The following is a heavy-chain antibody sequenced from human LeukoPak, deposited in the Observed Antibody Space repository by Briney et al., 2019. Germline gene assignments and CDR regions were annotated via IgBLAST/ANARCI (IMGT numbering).Heavy chain of an antibody. V-gene: IGHV3-48*03. J-gene: IGHJ4*02. CDR2: ISSSGSTI. CDR3: AREIRYCSGSKRYLFDY. D-gene: IGHD2-15*01. Sequence: PGGSLRLSCAASGFTFSSCEMNCVRQAPGKGLEWVSYISSSGSTIYYADSVKGRFTISRDNAKNSLYLQMNSLRAEDTAVYYCAREIRYCSGSKRYLFDYWGQGTLVTVSS. CDR1: GFTFSSCE.